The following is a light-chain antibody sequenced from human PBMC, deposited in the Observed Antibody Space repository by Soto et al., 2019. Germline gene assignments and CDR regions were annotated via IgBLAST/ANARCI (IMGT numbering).Light chain of an antibody. CDR2: EVN. J-gene: IGLJ1*01. CDR1: SSDVGGYKY. CDR3: SSYTSSSTLYV. V-gene: IGLV2-14*01. Sequence: QSALTQPPSASGSPGQSVTISCTGTSSDVGGYKYVSWYQQHPGKAPKLMIYEVNNRPSGVSNRFSGSKSGNTASLTISGLQAEDEADYYCSSYTSSSTLYVFGTGTKVTVL.